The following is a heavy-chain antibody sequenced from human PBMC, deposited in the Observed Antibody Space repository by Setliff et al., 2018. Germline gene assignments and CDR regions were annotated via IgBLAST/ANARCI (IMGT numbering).Heavy chain of an antibody. CDR3: ARVYLAGSGWDKANALDI. D-gene: IGHD6-19*01. J-gene: IGHJ3*02. V-gene: IGHV1-46*03. CDR2: INPSGGGT. Sequence: ASVKVSCKASGYTLSKYYIHWVRQAPGQGLEWMGLINPSGGGTIYARKFQGRVTMARETSTSTVYMELSGLRSEDTAVYYCARVYLAGSGWDKANALDIWGQGTMVTVSS. CDR1: GYTLSKYY.